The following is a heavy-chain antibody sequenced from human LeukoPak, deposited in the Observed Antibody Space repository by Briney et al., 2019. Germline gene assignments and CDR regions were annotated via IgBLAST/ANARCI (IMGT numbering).Heavy chain of an antibody. CDR3: ARGAYYDSSGYLNWFDP. CDR2: INPNSGGT. D-gene: IGHD3-22*01. Sequence: ASVKVSCKASGYTFTGYYMHWVRQAPGQGLEWMGWINPNSGGTNYAQKFQGRVTMTRDTSISTAYMELGRLRSDDTAVYYCARGAYYDSSGYLNWFDPWGQGTLVTVSS. CDR1: GYTFTGYY. J-gene: IGHJ5*02. V-gene: IGHV1-2*02.